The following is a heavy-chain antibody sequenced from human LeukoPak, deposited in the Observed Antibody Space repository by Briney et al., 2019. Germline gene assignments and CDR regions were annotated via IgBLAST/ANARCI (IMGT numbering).Heavy chain of an antibody. CDR2: INPNSGGT. J-gene: IGHJ1*01. Sequence: GASVKVSCKASGYTFTGYYMHWVRQAPGQGLEWMGWINPNSGGTNYAQKFQGWVTMTRDTSISTAYMELSRLRSDDTAVYYCARVDYGGKGYFQHWGQGTLVTVSS. CDR1: GYTFTGYY. V-gene: IGHV1-2*04. D-gene: IGHD4-23*01. CDR3: ARVDYGGKGYFQH.